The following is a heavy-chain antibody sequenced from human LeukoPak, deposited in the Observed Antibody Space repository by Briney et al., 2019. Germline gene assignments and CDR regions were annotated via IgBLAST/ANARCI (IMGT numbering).Heavy chain of an antibody. V-gene: IGHV5-51*01. CDR2: IFPYDSKT. CDR1: GYTFTSYY. CDR3: ARRGYFDSPGYLPPFDF. D-gene: IGHD3-22*01. Sequence: GESLRISCQGSGYTFTSYYIAWVRPMPGKGLECMGIIFPYDSKTRYSPSFQGQVTMSVDKSINTAYLQWSSLKASDTAIYYCARRGYFDSPGYLPPFDFWGQGTLVTVSS. J-gene: IGHJ4*02.